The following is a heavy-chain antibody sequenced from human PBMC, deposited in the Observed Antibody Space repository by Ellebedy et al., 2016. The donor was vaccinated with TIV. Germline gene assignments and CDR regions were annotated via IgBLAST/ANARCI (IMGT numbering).Heavy chain of an antibody. V-gene: IGHV4-59*01. CDR2: IYYSGST. D-gene: IGHD5-24*01. CDR1: GGSISSYY. CDR3: ARGVVGWLQRTGWFDP. Sequence: MPSETLSLTCTVSGGSISSYYWSWIRQPPGKGLEWIGYIYYSGSTNYNPSLKSRVTISVDTSKNQFSLKLSSVTAADTAVYYCARGVVGWLQRTGWFDPWGQGTLVTVSS. J-gene: IGHJ5*02.